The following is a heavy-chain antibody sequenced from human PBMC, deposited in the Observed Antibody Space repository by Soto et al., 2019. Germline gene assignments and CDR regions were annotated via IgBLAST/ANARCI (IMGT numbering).Heavy chain of an antibody. CDR3: XXXXXXXVGVDY. Sequence: QVQLVQSGAGVKKPGASVTVSCKASGYIFSSYAMHWVRQAPGQRLEWMGWVNPANGYTKYSQTFQGRVTITWDTXXXXXXXXXXXXXXXXXXXXXXXXXXXXXVGVDYWGQGTLVTVSS. CDR1: GYIFSSYA. V-gene: IGHV1-3*01. CDR2: VNPANGYT. J-gene: IGHJ4*02. D-gene: IGHD3-10*01.